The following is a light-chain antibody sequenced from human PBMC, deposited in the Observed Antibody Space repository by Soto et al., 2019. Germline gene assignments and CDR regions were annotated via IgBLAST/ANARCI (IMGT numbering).Light chain of an antibody. CDR2: GAS. V-gene: IGKV3-20*01. J-gene: IGKJ1*01. CDR3: QQYGSSPGT. CDR1: QSVGSSY. Sequence: EIVLTQSPGTLSLSPGERATLSCRASQSVGSSYLAWYQQKPGQAPRLLIYGASSRATGIPDRFSGSGSGTDFTLTISSLEPEDFAVYYCQQYGSSPGTFGQGTKVDIK.